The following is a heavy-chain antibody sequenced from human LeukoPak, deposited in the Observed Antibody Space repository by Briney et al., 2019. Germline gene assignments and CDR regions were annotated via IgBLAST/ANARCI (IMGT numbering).Heavy chain of an antibody. CDR1: GFTFSSYS. CDR2: ISSSSSYI. D-gene: IGHD2-2*01. V-gene: IGHV3-21*01. CDR3: ARGPSSSTSWYYYYMDV. Sequence: GGSLRLSCAASGFTFSSYSMNWVRQAPGKGLEWVSSISSSSSYIYYADSVKGRFTISRDNAKNSLYLQMNSLRAEDTAVYYCARGPSSSTSWYYYYMDVWGKGTTVTVSS. J-gene: IGHJ6*03.